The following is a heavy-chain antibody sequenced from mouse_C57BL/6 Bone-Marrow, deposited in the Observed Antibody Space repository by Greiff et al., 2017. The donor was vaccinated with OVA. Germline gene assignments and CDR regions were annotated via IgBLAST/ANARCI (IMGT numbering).Heavy chain of an antibody. CDR3: ARSSGYYFAY. CDR2: IYPGSGNT. CDR1: GYSFTSYY. J-gene: IGHJ3*01. V-gene: IGHV1-66*01. D-gene: IGHD2-3*01. Sequence: QVQLKQSGPELVKPGASVKISCKASGYSFTSYYIHWVKQRPGQGLEWIGWIYPGSGNTKYNEKFKGKATLTADTSSSTAYMQLSSLTSEDSAVYYCARSSGYYFAYWGQGTLVTVSA.